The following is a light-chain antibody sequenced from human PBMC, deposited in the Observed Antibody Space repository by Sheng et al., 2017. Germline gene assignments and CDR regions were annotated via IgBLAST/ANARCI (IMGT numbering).Light chain of an antibody. CDR1: QGIRNS. J-gene: IGKJ4*01. V-gene: IGKV1-17*03. Sequence: DIQMTQSPSAMSASVGDRVTITCRASQGIRNSLAWFQQKPGKVPKRLIYAASTLQSGVPSRFSGGGSGTEFTLTISSLQPDDFATYYCQQYDDYSITFGGGTKVEIK. CDR3: QQYDDYSIT. CDR2: AAS.